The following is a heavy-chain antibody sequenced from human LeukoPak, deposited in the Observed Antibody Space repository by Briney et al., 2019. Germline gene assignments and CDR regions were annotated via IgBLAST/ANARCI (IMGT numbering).Heavy chain of an antibody. CDR3: ARVVGYCSGGSCYPLPYYYYGMDV. J-gene: IGHJ6*04. Sequence: SETLSLTCAVYGGSFSGYYWSWIRQPPGKGLEWIGEINHSGSTNYNPSLKSRVTISVGTSKNQFSLKLSSVTAADTAVYYCARVVGYCSGGSCYPLPYYYYGMDVWGKGTTVTVSS. CDR1: GGSFSGYY. D-gene: IGHD2-15*01. V-gene: IGHV4-34*01. CDR2: INHSGST.